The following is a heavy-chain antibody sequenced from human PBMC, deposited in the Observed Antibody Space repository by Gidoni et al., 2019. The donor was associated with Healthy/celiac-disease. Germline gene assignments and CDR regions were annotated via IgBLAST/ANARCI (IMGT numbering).Heavy chain of an antibody. D-gene: IGHD3-22*01. CDR1: GFTFGASA. CDR3: TQINYYDSSLYFDY. Sequence: EVQLVESGGGLVQPGRSLRLSCTASGFTFGASAMSWFRQAPGKGLEWVGCIRSKAYGGTTEYAASVKGRFNISRDDSKSIAYLQMNSLKTEDTAVYYCTQINYYDSSLYFDYWGQGTLVTVSS. CDR2: IRSKAYGGTT. J-gene: IGHJ4*02. V-gene: IGHV3-49*03.